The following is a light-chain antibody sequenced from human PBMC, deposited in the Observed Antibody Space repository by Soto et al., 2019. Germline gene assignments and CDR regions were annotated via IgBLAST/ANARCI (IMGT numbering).Light chain of an antibody. CDR2: AAS. CDR3: QQSYSGPWT. V-gene: IGKV1-39*01. J-gene: IGKJ1*01. Sequence: DIQMTQSPSSLSASVGDRVTITCRASQSISSYLNWYQQKPGKAPKLLIYAASSLQSGVPSRFSGSGSGTDFTLTISSLQPEDVATYYCQQSYSGPWTFGQGTKVEIK. CDR1: QSISSY.